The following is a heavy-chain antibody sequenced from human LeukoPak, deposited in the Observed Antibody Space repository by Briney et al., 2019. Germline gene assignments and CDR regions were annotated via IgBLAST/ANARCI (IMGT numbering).Heavy chain of an antibody. D-gene: IGHD7-27*01. Sequence: GGSLRLSCAASGFNFAGHWMHWVRHTPGKGLVWVSRINSGGSGTSYADSVEGRFTISRDNAKNTLYLQMNGLRAEDTAVYYCAGSLGPLTEYWGQGTLVTVSS. CDR3: AGSLGPLTEY. CDR2: INSGGSGT. J-gene: IGHJ4*02. V-gene: IGHV3-74*01. CDR1: GFNFAGHW.